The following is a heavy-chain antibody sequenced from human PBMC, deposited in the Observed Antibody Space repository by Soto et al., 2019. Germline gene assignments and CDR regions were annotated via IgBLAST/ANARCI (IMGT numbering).Heavy chain of an antibody. J-gene: IGHJ3*02. V-gene: IGHV4-4*07. CDR3: ARESTVVTLRTFDI. CDR2: IYTSGST. Sequence: ETLSLTCTVSGGSISSYFCSWIRQPAGKGLEWIGRIYTSGSTNYNPSLKSRVTMSVDTSKNQFSLKLSSVTAADTAVYYCARESTVVTLRTFDIWGQGTMVTVSS. D-gene: IGHD2-21*02. CDR1: GGSISSYF.